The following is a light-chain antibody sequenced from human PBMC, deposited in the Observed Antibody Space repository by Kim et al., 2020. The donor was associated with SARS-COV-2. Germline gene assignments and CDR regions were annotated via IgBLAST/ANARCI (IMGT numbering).Light chain of an antibody. V-gene: IGLV6-57*03. Sequence: KTIVSPCNRGSGNISRNYVQGYQQRAGSAPTTVIYRDDERPSGVPARFSGSIDSSSNAASLTISGLKNEDEADYYCQSYDADNPWVLGGGTQLTVL. J-gene: IGLJ3*02. CDR1: SGNISRNY. CDR2: RDD. CDR3: QSYDADNPWV.